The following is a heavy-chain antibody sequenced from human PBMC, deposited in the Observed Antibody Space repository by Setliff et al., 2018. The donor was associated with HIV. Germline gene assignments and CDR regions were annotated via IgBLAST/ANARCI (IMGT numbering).Heavy chain of an antibody. V-gene: IGHV3-30*04. D-gene: IGHD3-22*01. CDR1: GFTFSSYA. CDR3: ARAQGEYYYDSSGRALDY. J-gene: IGHJ4*02. Sequence: GGSLRLSCAASGFTFSSYAMHWVRQAPGKGLGWVAVISYDGSNKYYADSVKGRFTISRDNSKNTLYLQMNSLRAEDTAVYYCARAQGEYYYDSSGRALDYWGQGTLVTVSS. CDR2: ISYDGSNK.